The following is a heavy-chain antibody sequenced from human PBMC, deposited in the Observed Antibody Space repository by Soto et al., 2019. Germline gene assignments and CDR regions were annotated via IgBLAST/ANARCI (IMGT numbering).Heavy chain of an antibody. V-gene: IGHV2-5*01. CDR1: GFSVSARGVG. CDR3: AHSPWGAAPDY. Sequence: SGPTLVNPTQTLTLTCGLSGFSVSARGVGVGWIRQPPGKALGWLAIIYWNDDKLYRPSLQSRLTITKDTSKNRVVLTMTNMDPVDTATYYCAHSPWGAAPDYWGQGTPVTVSS. CDR2: IYWNDDK. J-gene: IGHJ4*02. D-gene: IGHD3-16*01.